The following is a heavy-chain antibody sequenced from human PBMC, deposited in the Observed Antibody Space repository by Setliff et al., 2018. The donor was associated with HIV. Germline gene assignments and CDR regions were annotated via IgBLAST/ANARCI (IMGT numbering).Heavy chain of an antibody. J-gene: IGHJ3*02. Sequence: GASVKVSCKASGGTFSSQANNWVRQAPGQGLEWMGGIIPIVDKTNYAQKFQGRVAITADKSTITADMELSSLRSEDTAVYYCAREPDYGIRDAFDIWGQGTMVTVSS. CDR2: IIPIVDKT. CDR1: GGTFSSQA. CDR3: AREPDYGIRDAFDI. V-gene: IGHV1-69*10. D-gene: IGHD4-17*01.